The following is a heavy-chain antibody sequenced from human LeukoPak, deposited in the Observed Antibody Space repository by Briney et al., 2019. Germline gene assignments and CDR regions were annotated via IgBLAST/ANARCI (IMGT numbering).Heavy chain of an antibody. CDR1: VGSISSGGYY. J-gene: IGHJ5*02. Sequence: PSETLSLTCTVSVGSISSGGYYWSWIRQHPGKGLEWIGYIYSSGSTYYNPSLKSRVTISGDTSKNQFSLRLSSVTAADTAVYYCVRFRTSYLGLIDPWGQGTLVTVSS. CDR2: IYSSGST. V-gene: IGHV4-31*03. D-gene: IGHD6-6*01. CDR3: VRFRTSYLGLIDP.